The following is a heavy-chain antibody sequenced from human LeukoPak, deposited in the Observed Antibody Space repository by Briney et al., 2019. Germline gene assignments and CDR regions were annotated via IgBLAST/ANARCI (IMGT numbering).Heavy chain of an antibody. CDR1: GFTFSSYG. V-gene: IGHV3-30*02. D-gene: IGHD3-22*01. Sequence: GGSLRLSCAASGFTFSSYGMHWVRQAPGKGLEWVAFIRYDGSNKYYADSVKGRFTISRDNSKNTLYLQMNSLRAEDTAVYYCAKDPEPRPYYDSSGPNLPPPLRWGQGALVTVSS. CDR2: IRYDGSNK. J-gene: IGHJ4*02. CDR3: AKDPEPRPYYDSSGPNLPPPLR.